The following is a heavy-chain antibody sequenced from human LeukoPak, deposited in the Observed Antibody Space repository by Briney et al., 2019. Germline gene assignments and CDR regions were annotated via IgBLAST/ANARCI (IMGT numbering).Heavy chain of an antibody. CDR2: IWYDGSNK. J-gene: IGHJ6*02. CDR1: GFTFSSYG. Sequence: GGSLRLSCAASGFTFSSYGMHWVRQAPVKGLEWVAVIWYDGSNKYYADSVKGRFTISRDNSKNTLYLQMNSLRAEDTAVYYCARDGYYDFWSGYYMTDYYYGMDVWGQGTTVTVSS. D-gene: IGHD3-3*01. V-gene: IGHV3-33*01. CDR3: ARDGYYDFWSGYYMTDYYYGMDV.